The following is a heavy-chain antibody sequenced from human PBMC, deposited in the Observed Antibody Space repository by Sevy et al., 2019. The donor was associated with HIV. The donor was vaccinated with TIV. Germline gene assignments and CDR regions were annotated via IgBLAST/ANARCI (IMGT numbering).Heavy chain of an antibody. CDR3: VKGYYYDSSGYNLWAFDI. V-gene: IGHV3-64D*06. D-gene: IGHD3-22*01. CDR2: ISSNGGST. Sequence: GGSLRLSCSASGFTFSSYAMHWVRQAPGKGLEYVSAISSNGGSTYYADSVKGRFTISRDNSKNTWYLQMSSLRAEDTVVYYCVKGYYYDSSGYNLWAFDIWGQGTMVTVSS. J-gene: IGHJ3*02. CDR1: GFTFSSYA.